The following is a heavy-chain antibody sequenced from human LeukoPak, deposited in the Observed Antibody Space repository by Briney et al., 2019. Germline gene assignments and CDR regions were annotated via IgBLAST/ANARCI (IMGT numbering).Heavy chain of an antibody. J-gene: IGHJ5*02. V-gene: IGHV4-34*01. Sequence: SETLSLTCAVYGGSFSGYYWSWIRQPPGKGREWMGEINHSGSTNYNPSLKSRVTISVDTSKNQLSLKLSSVTAADTAVYYCARGARYFDWLLTRYNWFDPWGQGTLVTVSS. CDR2: INHSGST. CDR3: ARGARYFDWLLTRYNWFDP. CDR1: GGSFSGYY. D-gene: IGHD3-9*01.